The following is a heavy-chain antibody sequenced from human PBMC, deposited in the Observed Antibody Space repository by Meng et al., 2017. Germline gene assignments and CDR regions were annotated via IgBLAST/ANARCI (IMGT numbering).Heavy chain of an antibody. D-gene: IGHD2-15*01. Sequence: GESLKISCAASGFTFSDHYMDWVRQAPGKGLEWVGRTRNKTNSYTTEYAASVKGRFTISRDDSKNSLYLQMNSLKTEDTAVYYCARGLEILGYCSDGSCYSVFDYWGQGTLVTVSS. CDR1: GFTFSDHY. CDR2: TRNKTNSYTT. CDR3: ARGLEILGYCSDGSCYSVFDY. V-gene: IGHV3-72*01. J-gene: IGHJ4*02.